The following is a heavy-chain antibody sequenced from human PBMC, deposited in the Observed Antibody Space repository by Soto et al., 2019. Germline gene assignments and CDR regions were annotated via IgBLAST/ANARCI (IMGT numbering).Heavy chain of an antibody. D-gene: IGHD6-6*01. J-gene: IGHJ4*02. CDR1: GYSFTSYW. V-gene: IGHV5-51*01. CDR3: ARHDSSSSSVVDY. Sequence: PGESLKISCNGSGYSFTSYWIGWVRQMPGKGLEWMGIIYPGDSDTRYSPSFQGQVTISADKSISTAYLQWSSLKASDTAMYHCARHDSSSSSVVDYWGQGTLVTVSS. CDR2: IYPGDSDT.